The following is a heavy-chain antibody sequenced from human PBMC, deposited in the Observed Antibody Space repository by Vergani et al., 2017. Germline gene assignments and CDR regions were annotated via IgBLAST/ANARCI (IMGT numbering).Heavy chain of an antibody. CDR2: MKPNSGNT. V-gene: IGHV1-8*01. Sequence: QVQLVQSGAEVKKPGASVKVSCKASGYTFTSYDINWVRQATGQGLEWMGWMKPNSGNTGYAQKFKGRVTMTRNTSISTAYMELSSLRSEDTAVYYCARTGGYSYGSPFDYWGQGTLVTVSS. CDR3: ARTGGYSYGSPFDY. D-gene: IGHD5-18*01. J-gene: IGHJ4*02. CDR1: GYTFTSYD.